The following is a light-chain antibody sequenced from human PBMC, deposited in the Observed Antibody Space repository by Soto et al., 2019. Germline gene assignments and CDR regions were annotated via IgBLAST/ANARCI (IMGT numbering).Light chain of an antibody. J-gene: IGKJ1*01. CDR2: GAS. CDR1: QSVSRSY. V-gene: IGKV3-20*01. CDR3: QQYVSSPRT. Sequence: EIVLTQSPGTLSLSPGERATLSCRGSQSVSRSYLAWYQQKPGQAPRVLIYGASSRATGIPARFSGSGSGTEFTLTISSLQSEDFAVYYCQQYVSSPRTFGQGTKVDIK.